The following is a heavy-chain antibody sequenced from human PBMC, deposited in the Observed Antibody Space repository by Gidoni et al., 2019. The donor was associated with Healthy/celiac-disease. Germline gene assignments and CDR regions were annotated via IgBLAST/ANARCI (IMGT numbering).Heavy chain of an antibody. CDR2: IYHSGST. CDR3: ARELRAAIVYYDGMDV. CDR1: GGSIGSSNW. D-gene: IGHD2-2*02. Sequence: QVQLQESGPGLVKPSGTLSPTCAVSGGSIGSSNWWSWVRQPPGKGLEWIGEIYHSGSTNYNPSLKSRVTISVDKCKNQFSLRLSSVTAADTAVYYCARELRAAIVYYDGMDVWGQGTTVTVSS. J-gene: IGHJ6*02. V-gene: IGHV4-4*02.